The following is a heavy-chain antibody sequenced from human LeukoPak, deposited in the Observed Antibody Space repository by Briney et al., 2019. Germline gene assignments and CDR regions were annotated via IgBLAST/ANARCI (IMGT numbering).Heavy chain of an antibody. CDR2: ISSNGGST. D-gene: IGHD3-22*01. CDR1: GFTFSSYA. Sequence: GGSLRLSCSASGFTFSSYAMHWVRQAPGRGLEYVSAISSNGGSTYYADSVKGRFTISRDNSKNTLYLQMSSLRAEDTAVYYCVKTFGKGSSGYYYNWFDPWGQGTLVTVSS. CDR3: VKTFGKGSSGYYYNWFDP. J-gene: IGHJ5*02. V-gene: IGHV3-64D*06.